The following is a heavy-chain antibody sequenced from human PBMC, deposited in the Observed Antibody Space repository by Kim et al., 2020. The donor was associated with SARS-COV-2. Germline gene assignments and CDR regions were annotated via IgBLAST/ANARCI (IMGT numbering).Heavy chain of an antibody. J-gene: IGHJ3*02. V-gene: IGHV3-9*01. CDR1: GFTFDDYA. CDR3: AKDSLAFDI. CDR2: ISWNSGSI. Sequence: GGSLRLSCAASGFTFDDYAMHWVRQAPGKGLEWVSGISWNSGSIGYADSVKGRFTISRDNAKNSLYRQMNSLRAEDTALYFCAKDSLAFDIWGQWTMVTVSS.